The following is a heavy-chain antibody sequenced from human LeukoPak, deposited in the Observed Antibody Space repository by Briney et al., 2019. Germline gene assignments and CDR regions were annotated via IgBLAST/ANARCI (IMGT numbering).Heavy chain of an antibody. V-gene: IGHV6-1*01. Sequence: SQTLSVTCALSGDIFSSNTPAWNWIRQSPSRGLEWLERTYYRSKLYNDYAVSVRSRITINPDTAKNQFSLQLNSVTPEDTAVYYCARQQRGAFDYWGQGTLVTVSS. CDR1: GDIFSSNTPA. J-gene: IGHJ4*02. CDR2: TYYRSKLYN. D-gene: IGHD6-13*01. CDR3: ARQQRGAFDY.